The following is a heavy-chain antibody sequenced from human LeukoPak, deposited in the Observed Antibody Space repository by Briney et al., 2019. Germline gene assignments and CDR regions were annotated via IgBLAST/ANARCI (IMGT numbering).Heavy chain of an antibody. CDR1: GFTFSNYW. CDR2: IKQDGSEK. CDR3: ARLSPHCSSTSCYPYYFDY. V-gene: IGHV3-7*01. J-gene: IGHJ4*02. D-gene: IGHD2-2*01. Sequence: GGSLRLSCAASGFTFSNYWMSWVRQAPGKGLEWVANIKQDGSEKFYVDSVKGRFTISRDNAQNSVFLQMNSLRAEDTAVYYCARLSPHCSSTSCYPYYFDYWGQGTLVTVSS.